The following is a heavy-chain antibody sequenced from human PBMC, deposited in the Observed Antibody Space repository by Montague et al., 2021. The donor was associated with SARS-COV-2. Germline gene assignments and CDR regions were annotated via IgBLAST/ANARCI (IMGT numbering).Heavy chain of an antibody. Sequence: SETLSLTCAIYGGSFSGYFWSWIRQSPGKGLEWIGEISYTGHTRYNPSLQSRVSISGDSSENQFSLTLTSVTAADTAVYYCARSHYSVSWRPDWSQGTLVTVSS. CDR1: GGSFSGYF. V-gene: IGHV4-34*01. CDR3: ARSHYSVSWRPD. J-gene: IGHJ4*02. D-gene: IGHD5/OR15-5a*01. CDR2: ISYTGHT.